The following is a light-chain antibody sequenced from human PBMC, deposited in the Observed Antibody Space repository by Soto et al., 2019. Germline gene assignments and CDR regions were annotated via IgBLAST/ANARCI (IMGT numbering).Light chain of an antibody. CDR3: SSFAGSYTQV. Sequence: QSALTQPRSVSGSPGQAVTFSCSGTNRDVGGYNYVSWYQQHPAKAPKLIIYDVTKRPSGVPDRFSGSKSGNTASLTISGLQAEDEADYFCSSFAGSYTQVFGTGTKLTVL. CDR1: NRDVGGYNY. CDR2: DVT. J-gene: IGLJ1*01. V-gene: IGLV2-11*01.